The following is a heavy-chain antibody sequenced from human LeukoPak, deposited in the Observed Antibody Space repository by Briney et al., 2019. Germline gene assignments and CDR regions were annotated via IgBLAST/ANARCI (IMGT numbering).Heavy chain of an antibody. V-gene: IGHV1-2*02. CDR1: GYTFTAYY. Sequence: GASVKVSCKASGYTFTAYYMHWVRQAPGQGLEWMGWINPNSGGTKYAEKFQGRVTMTRDTSISTSYMEVSRLRSDDTALYYCARAYSSSWYDWFDPWGQGTLVTVSS. D-gene: IGHD6-13*01. CDR3: ARAYSSSWYDWFDP. CDR2: INPNSGGT. J-gene: IGHJ5*02.